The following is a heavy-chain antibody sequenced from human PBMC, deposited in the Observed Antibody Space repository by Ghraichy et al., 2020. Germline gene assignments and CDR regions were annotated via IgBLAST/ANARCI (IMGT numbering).Heavy chain of an antibody. CDR1: GFIFSGYN. J-gene: IGHJ6*04. D-gene: IGHD2-21*01. Sequence: GGSLRLSCVGSGFIFSGYNMNWVRQSPGKGLEWVASISTSSRSIFYADSVKGRFTVSRDNAKNSLSLQMSSLRNEDTAVYYCARASRVVRFYYYDGMGVWGTGTTVTVSS. CDR2: ISTSSRSI. V-gene: IGHV3-48*02. CDR3: ARASRVVRFYYYDGMGV.